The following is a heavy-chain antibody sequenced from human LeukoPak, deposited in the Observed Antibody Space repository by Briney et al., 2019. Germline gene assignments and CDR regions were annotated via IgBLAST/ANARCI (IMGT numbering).Heavy chain of an antibody. Sequence: GGSLRLSCAASGFTFSSYAMHWVRQAPGKGLEGVAVISSDGSNKYYADSVKGRFTISRDNSKNTLYLQMNSLRAEDTAVYYCARGYDSSGYYFDYWGQGTLVTVSS. CDR3: ARGYDSSGYYFDY. J-gene: IGHJ4*02. V-gene: IGHV3-30*04. CDR1: GFTFSSYA. D-gene: IGHD3-22*01. CDR2: ISSDGSNK.